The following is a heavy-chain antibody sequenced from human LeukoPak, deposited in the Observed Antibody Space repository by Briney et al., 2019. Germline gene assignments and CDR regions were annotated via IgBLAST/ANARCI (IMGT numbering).Heavy chain of an antibody. CDR3: AELGITMIGGV. V-gene: IGHV3-48*04. CDR1: GFTFSSYS. J-gene: IGHJ6*04. D-gene: IGHD3-10*02. Sequence: PGGSLRLSCAASGFTFSSYSMNWVRQAPGKGLEWVSYIRSSSDTIYYADSVKGRFTISRDNAKNSLYLQMNSLRAEDTAVYYCAELGITMIGGVWGKGTTVTISS. CDR2: IRSSSDTI.